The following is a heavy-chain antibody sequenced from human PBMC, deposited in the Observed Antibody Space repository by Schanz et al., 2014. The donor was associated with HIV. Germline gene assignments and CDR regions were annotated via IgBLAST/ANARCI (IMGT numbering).Heavy chain of an antibody. D-gene: IGHD2-8*01. J-gene: IGHJ2*01. V-gene: IGHV4-34*02. CDR1: GASFSDDY. CDR2: INQSGNT. Sequence: QVRLQQWGAGLLKPSETLSLTCAVYGASFSDDYWTWIRQPPGKGLEWIGEINQSGNTNYNPSLKSRVTMSKEPSKKQFSLKLSSVTAADTAIYYCARGLGYCDNGVCLTHSGWWYFDFWGRGTLVTVSS. CDR3: ARGLGYCDNGVCLTHSGWWYFDF.